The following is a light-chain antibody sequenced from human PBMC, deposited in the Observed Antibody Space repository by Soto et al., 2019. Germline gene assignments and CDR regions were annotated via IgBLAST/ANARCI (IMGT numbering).Light chain of an antibody. CDR3: CSYAGSYTLWV. J-gene: IGLJ3*02. CDR2: DVS. Sequence: QSALTQPPSVSGSPGQSVTISCTGTSTDFVSYNRVSWYQQPPGTAPKLIIYDVSKRPSGVPDRFSGSKSGNTASLTISGLQAEDEADYYCCSYAGSYTLWVFGGGTKLTVL. CDR1: STDFVSYNR. V-gene: IGLV2-11*01.